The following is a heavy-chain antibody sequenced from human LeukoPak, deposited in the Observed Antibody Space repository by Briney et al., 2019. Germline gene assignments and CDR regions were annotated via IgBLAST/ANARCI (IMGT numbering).Heavy chain of an antibody. CDR2: IYTSGST. CDR1: GGSISSYY. J-gene: IGHJ4*02. V-gene: IGHV4-4*07. CDR3: ASQGDH. Sequence: SETLSLTCTVSGGSISSYYWSWIRQPAGKGLEWIGRIYTSGSTNYNPSLKSRVTISIDKSKNQFSLKLTSMTAADTAMYYCASQGDHWGQGTLVTVSS.